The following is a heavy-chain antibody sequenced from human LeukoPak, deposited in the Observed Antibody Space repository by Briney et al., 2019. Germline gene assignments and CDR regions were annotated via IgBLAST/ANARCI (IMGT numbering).Heavy chain of an antibody. CDR3: AKRGTTMEKEGFDY. CDR1: GFTFSSYA. J-gene: IGHJ4*02. CDR2: ISGSGGST. V-gene: IGHV3-23*01. D-gene: IGHD5-18*01. Sequence: GGSLRLSCAASGFTFSSYAMSRVRQAPGKGLEWVSAISGSGGSTYYVDSVKGRFTISRDNSKKTLYLQMNSLRAEDTAVYYCAKRGTTMEKEGFDYWGQGTLVTVSS.